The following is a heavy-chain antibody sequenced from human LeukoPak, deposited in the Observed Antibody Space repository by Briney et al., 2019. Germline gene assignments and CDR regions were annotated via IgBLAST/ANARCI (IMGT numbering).Heavy chain of an antibody. CDR2: TTSSGSTI. J-gene: IGHJ4*02. D-gene: IGHD3-10*01. CDR1: GFIFSSYA. CDR3: ARVRSGAYFDY. Sequence: GGSLRLSCAASGFIFSSYAMSWVRQAPGKGLEWVSYTTSSGSTIYYAGSVKGRFTISRDNAKNSLYLQMNSLRAEDTAVYYCARVRSGAYFDYWGQGTLVTVSS. V-gene: IGHV3-48*03.